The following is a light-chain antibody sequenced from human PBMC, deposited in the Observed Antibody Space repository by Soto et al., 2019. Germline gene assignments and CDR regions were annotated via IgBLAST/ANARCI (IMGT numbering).Light chain of an antibody. CDR1: QTISTY. CDR3: QKSSSIPYT. CDR2: GAS. J-gene: IGKJ2*01. V-gene: IGKV1-39*01. Sequence: DIQMTQSPSSLSASVGDRVTITCRASQTISTYLNWYQQIPGKAPKLLLYGASNLQNGVPSRFSGSGSGTDFTLTISSLQPEDFATYYCQKSSSIPYTFGQGTKLEIK.